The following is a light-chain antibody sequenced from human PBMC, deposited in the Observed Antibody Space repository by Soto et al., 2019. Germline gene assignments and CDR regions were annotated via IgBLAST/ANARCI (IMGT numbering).Light chain of an antibody. Sequence: DIQVTQSPSTLSGSVGYRFTITCRASQTISSWLAWYQQKPGKAPKLLIYKASTLKSGVPSRFSGSGSGTEFTLTISSLQPDDFETYYCQHYNSYSEAFGQGTKVDIK. J-gene: IGKJ1*01. CDR1: QTISSW. CDR3: QHYNSYSEA. V-gene: IGKV1-5*03. CDR2: KAS.